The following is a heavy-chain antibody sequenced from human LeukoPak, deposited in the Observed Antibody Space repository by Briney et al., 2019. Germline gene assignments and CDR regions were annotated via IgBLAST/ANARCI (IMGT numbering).Heavy chain of an antibody. CDR2: ISGRGGST. Sequence: GGSLRLSCAASGFTFSSYAMSWVRQAPGKGLEWVSAISGRGGSTYYADSVKGRFTISRDNSKNTLYLQMNSLRAEDTAVYYCAKICGYDYALFDYWGQGTLVTVSS. CDR3: AKICGYDYALFDY. CDR1: GFTFSSYA. J-gene: IGHJ4*02. D-gene: IGHD5-12*01. V-gene: IGHV3-23*01.